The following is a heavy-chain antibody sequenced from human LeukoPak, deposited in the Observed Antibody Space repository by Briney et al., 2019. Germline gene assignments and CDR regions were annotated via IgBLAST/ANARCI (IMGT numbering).Heavy chain of an antibody. D-gene: IGHD1-26*01. CDR1: GFTFDDYG. Sequence: PGGSLRLSCAASGFTFDDYGMSWVRQAPGKGLEWVSAISGSGGSTYYADSVKGRFTISRDNSKNTLYLQMNSLRAEDTAVYYCAKERVVGATPFDYWGQGTLVTVSS. V-gene: IGHV3-23*01. CDR2: ISGSGGST. CDR3: AKERVVGATPFDY. J-gene: IGHJ4*02.